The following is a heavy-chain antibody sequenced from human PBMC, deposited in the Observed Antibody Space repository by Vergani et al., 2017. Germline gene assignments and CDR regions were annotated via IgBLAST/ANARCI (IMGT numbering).Heavy chain of an antibody. CDR2: IKQDGSEK. CDR3: ARVLGEYYYYYYMDV. CDR1: GFTFSSYA. J-gene: IGHJ6*03. V-gene: IGHV3-7*01. D-gene: IGHD3-16*01. Sequence: VQLVESGGGVVQPGRSLRLSCAASGFTFSSYAMHWVRQAPGKGLEWVANIKQDGSEKYYVDSVKGRFTISRDNAKNSLYLQMNSLRAEDTAVYYCARVLGEYYYYYYMDVWGKGTTVTVSS.